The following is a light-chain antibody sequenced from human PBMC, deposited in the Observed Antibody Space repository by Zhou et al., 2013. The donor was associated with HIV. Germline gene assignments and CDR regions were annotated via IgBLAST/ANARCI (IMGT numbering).Light chain of an antibody. Sequence: DIQMTQSPSSVSASVGDRVTITCRASQDISSWLAWYQQEPGKAPKLLIYAASSLQSGVPSRFSGSESGTDFTLTISNLQPEDLATYYCQQANSFPFTFGPG. J-gene: IGKJ3*01. CDR2: AAS. V-gene: IGKV1-12*01. CDR3: QQANSFPFT. CDR1: QDISSW.